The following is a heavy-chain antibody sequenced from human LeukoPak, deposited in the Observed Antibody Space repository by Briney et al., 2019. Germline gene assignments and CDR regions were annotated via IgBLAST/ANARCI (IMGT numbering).Heavy chain of an antibody. CDR3: ARYVVYGSGKYYFDY. Sequence: KPSETLSLTCTVSGGSASSTTYYWSWIRQPPGKGLEWIASINYSGSTYYNPSLKSRVTISVDTSENQFSLKLSSVTAADTAVYYCARYVVYGSGKYYFDYWGQGTLVTVSS. J-gene: IGHJ4*02. CDR2: INYSGST. D-gene: IGHD3-10*01. V-gene: IGHV4-39*01. CDR1: GGSASSTTYY.